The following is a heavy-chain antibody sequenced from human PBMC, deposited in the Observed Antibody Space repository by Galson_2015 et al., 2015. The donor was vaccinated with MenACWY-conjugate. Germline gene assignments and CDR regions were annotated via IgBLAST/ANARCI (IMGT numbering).Heavy chain of an antibody. D-gene: IGHD6-19*01. CDR1: GFTFSLYW. V-gene: IGHV3-7*02. J-gene: IGHJ5*02. CDR3: ARTAGSVPP. CDR2: IKEEGSET. Sequence: SLRLSCAASGFTFSLYWMTWVRQAPGKGLEWVANIKEEGSETYYIDSVTGRFIISRDNAKKSLDLQMDSLRVEDTAVYYCARTAGSVPPWGQGTLVTVSS.